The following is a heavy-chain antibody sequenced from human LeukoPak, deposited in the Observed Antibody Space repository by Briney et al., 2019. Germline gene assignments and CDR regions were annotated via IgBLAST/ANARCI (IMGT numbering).Heavy chain of an antibody. V-gene: IGHV4-4*07. CDR3: ARVRGYSYGEYFDY. Sequence: SETLSLTCTVSGGSISNYYWSWIRQPAGKGLEWIGRIYTSGSTNYNPSLKSRVTISVDTSKNQFSLKLSSVTAADTAVYYCARVRGYSYGEYFDYWGQGTLVTVSS. J-gene: IGHJ4*02. D-gene: IGHD5-18*01. CDR2: IYTSGST. CDR1: GGSISNYY.